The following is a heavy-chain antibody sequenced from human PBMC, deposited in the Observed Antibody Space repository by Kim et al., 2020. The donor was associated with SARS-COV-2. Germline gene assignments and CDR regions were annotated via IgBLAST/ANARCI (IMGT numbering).Heavy chain of an antibody. Sequence: YAQKVQGRVTMTRDTSTSTVYMELSSLRSEDTTVYYCARDYVEMATIGGYWGQGTLVTVSS. D-gene: IGHD5-12*01. CDR3: ARDYVEMATIGGY. J-gene: IGHJ4*01. V-gene: IGHV1-46*01.